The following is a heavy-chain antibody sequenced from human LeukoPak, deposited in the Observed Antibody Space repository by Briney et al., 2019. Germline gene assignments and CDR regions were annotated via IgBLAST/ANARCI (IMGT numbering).Heavy chain of an antibody. CDR3: ARDGAYYDSSGSAPFDY. D-gene: IGHD3-22*01. Sequence: SETLSLTCTVSGGSISSYYWSWLRQPAGKGLEWIGRIYTSGSTNYNPSLKSRVTMSVDTSKNQFSLKLSSVTAADTAVYYCARDGAYYDSSGSAPFDYWGQGTLVTVSS. V-gene: IGHV4-4*07. J-gene: IGHJ4*02. CDR2: IYTSGST. CDR1: GGSISSYY.